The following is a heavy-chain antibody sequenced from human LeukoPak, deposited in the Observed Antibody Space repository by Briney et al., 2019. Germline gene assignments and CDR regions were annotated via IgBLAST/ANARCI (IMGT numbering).Heavy chain of an antibody. V-gene: IGHV3-23*01. D-gene: IGHD3-22*01. CDR1: GFTFSSYA. Sequence: GGSLRLSCAASGFTFSSYAMSWVRQAPEKGLEWVSTISGSGGGTYYADSVKGRFTISRDNSKNTVYLQMNSLRAEDTAVYYCARDPDTMMPDHTFNWGQGTLVTVSS. J-gene: IGHJ4*02. CDR2: ISGSGGGT. CDR3: ARDPDTMMPDHTFN.